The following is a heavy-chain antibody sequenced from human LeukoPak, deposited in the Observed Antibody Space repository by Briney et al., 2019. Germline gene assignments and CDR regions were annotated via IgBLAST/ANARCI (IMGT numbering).Heavy chain of an antibody. D-gene: IGHD6-13*01. J-gene: IGHJ6*02. V-gene: IGHV3-33*01. Sequence: PGGSLRLTCAASGFTFSSYGMHCIRQAPGKRLERVAVIWSDGSSKHYADSVKGRFAISRDNSKNTLYLQMSSLRAEDTALYYCARGQPPSYYDMDVWGQGTTVTVSS. CDR1: GFTFSSYG. CDR3: ARGQPPSYYDMDV. CDR2: IWSDGSSK.